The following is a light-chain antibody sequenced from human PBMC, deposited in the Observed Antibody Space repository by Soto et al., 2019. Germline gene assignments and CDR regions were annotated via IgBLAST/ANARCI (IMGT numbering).Light chain of an antibody. CDR3: SSYAGNNKYV. Sequence: QSALTQPPSASGSPGQSVTISCTGTSSDVGGYNYVSWYQQHAGKAPKLMIYEVSKRPSGVPDRFSGSKSGNTASLTVSGLQAEDEADYYCSSYAGNNKYVFGTGTKVTVL. CDR1: SSDVGGYNY. CDR2: EVS. V-gene: IGLV2-8*01. J-gene: IGLJ1*01.